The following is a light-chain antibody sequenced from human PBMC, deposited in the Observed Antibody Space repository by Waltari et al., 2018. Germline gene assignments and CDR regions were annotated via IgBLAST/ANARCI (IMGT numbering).Light chain of an antibody. V-gene: IGKV3D-15*01. Sequence: EIAMTQSPATLSLSPGERATLSCRASQSVSSSLAWYQQKPGQAPRLLIYGASSRATGIPDRFSGSGSGTEFTLIISSLEPEDVAVYYCQQNSNWPYSFGQGTKVEIK. CDR2: GAS. J-gene: IGKJ2*03. CDR1: QSVSSS. CDR3: QQNSNWPYS.